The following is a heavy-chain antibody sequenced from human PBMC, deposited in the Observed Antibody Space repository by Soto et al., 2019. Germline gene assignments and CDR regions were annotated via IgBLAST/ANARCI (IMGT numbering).Heavy chain of an antibody. CDR1: GFTVSSNY. Sequence: PGGSLRLSCAASGFTVSSNYMSWVRQAPGKGLEWISIIYSAGNTYYADSVKGRFTISRDNSKNTLYPQMNSLGAEDTAVYYCGRXFVVGXPXXXYYXGMXXWGQGTXVXXXS. J-gene: IGHJ6*02. CDR2: IYSAGNT. V-gene: IGHV3-66*01. D-gene: IGHD1-26*01. CDR3: GRXFVVGXPXXXYYXGMXX.